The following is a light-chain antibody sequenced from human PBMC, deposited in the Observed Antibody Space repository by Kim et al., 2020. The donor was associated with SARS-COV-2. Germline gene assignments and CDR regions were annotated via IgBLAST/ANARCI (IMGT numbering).Light chain of an antibody. V-gene: IGLV3-1*01. CDR3: QAWDSRSYVV. Sequence: SYELTKPPSVSVSPGQTASITCSGDKLGDKYAYWYQQKPGQSPVVVIYQDNKRPSGIPERFSGSNSGNTATLTISWTQAMDEADYYCQAWDSRSYVVFGGGTQLTVL. J-gene: IGLJ2*01. CDR1: KLGDKY. CDR2: QDN.